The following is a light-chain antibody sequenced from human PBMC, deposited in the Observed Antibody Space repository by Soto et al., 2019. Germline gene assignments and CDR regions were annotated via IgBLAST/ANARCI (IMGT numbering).Light chain of an antibody. CDR1: HYINTR. V-gene: IGKV3-11*01. Sequence: EIVLTQSPATLSSFPGDRVTLSCRASHYINTRLAWYQHRPGQAPRLLIYQTSIRAAGIPARFSASGTGTDFTLTLSDVQPEDFAVYYCHQLQSWPRTFGQGTKVDI. CDR2: QTS. J-gene: IGKJ1*01. CDR3: HQLQSWPRT.